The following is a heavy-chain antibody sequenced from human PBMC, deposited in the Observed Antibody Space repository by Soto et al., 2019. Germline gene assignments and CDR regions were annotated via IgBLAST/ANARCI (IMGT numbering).Heavy chain of an antibody. CDR2: IYYSGST. V-gene: IGHV4-59*01. CDR1: GGSISSYY. D-gene: IGHD6-13*01. J-gene: IGHJ6*03. CDR3: ARLVWGGIAAPYYYYYMDV. Sequence: SETLSLTCTVSGGSISSYYWSWIRQPPGKGLEWIGYIYYSGSTNYNPSLKSRVTISVDTSKNQFSLKLSSVTAADTAVYYCARLVWGGIAAPYYYYYMDVWGKGTTVTVSS.